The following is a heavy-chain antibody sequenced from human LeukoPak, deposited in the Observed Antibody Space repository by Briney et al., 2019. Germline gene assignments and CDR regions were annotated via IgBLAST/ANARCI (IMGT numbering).Heavy chain of an antibody. D-gene: IGHD3-22*01. CDR2: ISGSGGST. Sequence: GGSLRLSCAGSGFTFSSYAMSWVRQAPGKGLEWVSAISGSGGSTYYADSVKGRFTISRDNSKNTLYLQMNSLRAEDTAVYYCAKVPRGYYDSSGYSSFDYWGQGTLVTVSS. CDR1: GFTFSSYA. J-gene: IGHJ4*02. V-gene: IGHV3-23*01. CDR3: AKVPRGYYDSSGYSSFDY.